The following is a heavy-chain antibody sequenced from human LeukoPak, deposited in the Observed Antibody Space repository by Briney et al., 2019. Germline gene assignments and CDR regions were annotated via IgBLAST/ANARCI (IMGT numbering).Heavy chain of an antibody. CDR3: AKDRSAFYYYYGMDV. D-gene: IGHD1-26*01. CDR2: ISGSGGST. CDR1: GFTFSIYA. J-gene: IGHJ6*02. Sequence: GGSLRLSCAASGFTFSIYAMSWVRQAPGKGLEWVSAISGSGGSTYYADSVKGRFTISRDNSKNTLYLQMNSLRAEDTAVYYCAKDRSAFYYYYGMDVWGQGTTVTVSS. V-gene: IGHV3-23*01.